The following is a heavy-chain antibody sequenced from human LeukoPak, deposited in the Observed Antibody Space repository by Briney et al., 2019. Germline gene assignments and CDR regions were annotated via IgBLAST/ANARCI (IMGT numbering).Heavy chain of an antibody. V-gene: IGHV3-53*01. CDR3: PSHTGAGANFRPFDI. D-gene: IGHD3-10*01. Sequence: GGSLRLSCAASGLTVSSNYMRWVRQAPGKGREGVSVMYSGGSTYYADSVKGRFTISRGNAKNSLYLQMNSLRAEDTAVYYCPSHTGAGANFRPFDIWGQGTMVTVSS. J-gene: IGHJ3*02. CDR2: MYSGGST. CDR1: GLTVSSNY.